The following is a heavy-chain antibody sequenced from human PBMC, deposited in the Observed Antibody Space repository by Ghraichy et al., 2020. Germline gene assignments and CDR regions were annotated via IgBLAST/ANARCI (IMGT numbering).Heavy chain of an antibody. CDR2: ISGGGGST. V-gene: IGHV3-23*01. Sequence: GGSLRLSCAASGFTFSTYAMFWVRQAPGKRLEWVSSISGGGGSTYYAASVKGRFTISRDNSKNTLYLQMSSLRAEDTALYYCAKESPSAYDSSGYYPYYFDYWGQGTLVTVSS. CDR3: AKESPSAYDSSGYYPYYFDY. J-gene: IGHJ4*02. D-gene: IGHD3-22*01. CDR1: GFTFSTYA.